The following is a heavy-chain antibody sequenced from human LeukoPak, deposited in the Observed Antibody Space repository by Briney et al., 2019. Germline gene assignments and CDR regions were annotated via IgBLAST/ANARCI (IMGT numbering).Heavy chain of an antibody. CDR2: ISYIGST. CDR1: DDSFSSHY. D-gene: IGHD4-17*01. CDR3: ARDLVTATKGFDI. Sequence: SETLSLTCAVSDDSFSSHYWTWIRQPPGKGLEWIGYISYIGSTNYNPSLKSRVTISIDTSRNQFSLRLSSVTAADTAVYYCARDLVTATKGFDIWGQGTMVSVSS. J-gene: IGHJ3*02. V-gene: IGHV4-59*11.